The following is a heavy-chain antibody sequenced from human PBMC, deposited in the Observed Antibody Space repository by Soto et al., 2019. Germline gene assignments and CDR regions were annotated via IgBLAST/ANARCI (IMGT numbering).Heavy chain of an antibody. Sequence: SETLSLTCTVSGGSISSYYWSWIRQPPGKGLEWIGYIYYSGSTNYNPSLKSRVTISVDTSKNQFSLKLSSVTAADTAVYYCARDGKRFGGKHMDVWGKGTTVTVSS. J-gene: IGHJ6*03. V-gene: IGHV4-59*01. CDR2: IYYSGST. CDR3: ARDGKRFGGKHMDV. D-gene: IGHD3-10*01. CDR1: GGSISSYY.